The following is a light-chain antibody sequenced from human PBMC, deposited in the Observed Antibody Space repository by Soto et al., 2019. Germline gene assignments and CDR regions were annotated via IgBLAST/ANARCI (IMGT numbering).Light chain of an antibody. CDR1: QTGTSN. Sequence: EIVMRQSPVTRSVSPGERATLSCRASQTGTSNLAWYQQKPGQAPRLLIYSASISATGIPARFNGSGSGTEFSLPHNNLQSQDLAVYYCQQYYHRLPITFGQGTRLEI. V-gene: IGKV3-15*01. J-gene: IGKJ5*01. CDR3: QQYYHRLPIT. CDR2: SAS.